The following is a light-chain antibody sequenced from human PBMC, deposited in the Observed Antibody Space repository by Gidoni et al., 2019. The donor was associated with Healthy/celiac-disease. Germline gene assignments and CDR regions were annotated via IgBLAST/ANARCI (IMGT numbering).Light chain of an antibody. J-gene: IGKJ2*01. CDR3: QQSYRTPPYT. CDR1: QSISSY. CDR2: AAS. Sequence: IQMTQSPSSLSASVGERVTITCRASQSISSYLNWYQQKPGKAPNLLIYAASSLQSGVPSRFSGSGSWTDFTLTISSLQPEDFATYYCQQSYRTPPYTFGQGTKLEIK. V-gene: IGKV1-39*01.